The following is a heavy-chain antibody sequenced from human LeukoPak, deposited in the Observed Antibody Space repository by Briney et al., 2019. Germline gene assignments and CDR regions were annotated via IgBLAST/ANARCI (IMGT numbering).Heavy chain of an antibody. CDR2: INPNSGGT. CDR1: EYTFTGYY. CDR3: ARGAGAAAGRIDFDY. J-gene: IGHJ4*02. D-gene: IGHD6-13*01. V-gene: IGHV1-2*02. Sequence: ASVTVSCKASEYTFTGYYMHWVRQAPGQGLEWMGWINPNSGGTNYAQKFQGRVTMTRDTSIGTAYMELSRLRSDDTAVYYCARGAGAAAGRIDFDYWGQGTLVTVSS.